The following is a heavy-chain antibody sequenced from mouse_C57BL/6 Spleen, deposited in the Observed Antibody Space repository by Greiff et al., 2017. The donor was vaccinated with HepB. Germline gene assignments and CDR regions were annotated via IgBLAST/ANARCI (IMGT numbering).Heavy chain of an antibody. CDR3: ARFRTEVDY. CDR2: IYPSDSET. V-gene: IGHV1-61*01. CDR1: GYTFTSYW. Sequence: VQLQQPGAELVRPGSSVKLSCKASGYTFTSYWMDWVKQRPGQGLEWIGNIYPSDSETHYNQKFKDKATLTVDKSSSTAYMQLSSLTSEDSAVYYCARFRTEVDYWGQGTTLTVSS. J-gene: IGHJ2*01.